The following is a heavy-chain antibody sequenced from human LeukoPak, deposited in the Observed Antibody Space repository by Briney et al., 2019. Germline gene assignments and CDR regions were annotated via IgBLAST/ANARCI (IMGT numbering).Heavy chain of an antibody. D-gene: IGHD7-27*01. CDR2: IYHSGST. V-gene: IGHV4-38-2*02. CDR1: GYSISSGYY. CDR3: ARTKLGMGVDY. Sequence: SETLSLTCTVSGYSISSGYYWGWIRQPPGKGLEWIGSIYHSGSTYHNPSLKSRVTISVDTSKNQFSLKLSSVTAADTAVYYCARTKLGMGVDYWGQGTLVTVSS. J-gene: IGHJ4*02.